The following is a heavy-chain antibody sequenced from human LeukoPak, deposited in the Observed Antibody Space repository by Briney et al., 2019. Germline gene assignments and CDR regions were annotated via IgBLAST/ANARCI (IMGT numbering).Heavy chain of an antibody. CDR3: AKESPYSSNRLYYFDY. V-gene: IGHV3-23*01. CDR2: ISGSDGRT. J-gene: IGHJ4*02. Sequence: GGSLRLSCAASGFTFNNFAMSWVRQTPEKGLEWVSAISGSDGRTFYAASVKGRFTISRDNSKNTLSLQVNSLRADDTAVYYCAKESPYSSNRLYYFDYWGQGTLVTVSS. D-gene: IGHD2-21*01. CDR1: GFTFNNFA.